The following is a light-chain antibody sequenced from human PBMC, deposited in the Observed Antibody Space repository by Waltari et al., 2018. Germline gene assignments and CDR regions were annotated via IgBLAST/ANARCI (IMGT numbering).Light chain of an antibody. CDR1: NIERPS. J-gene: IGLJ3*02. Sequence: SYVLPQPPSESVAPGQTAKITCADENIERPSVTWYQLKPGQAPILIVFGDKNRPSGIPARFSGSNSGNTATLTITRVEAGDEADYYCQLWDPKSDDPVFGGGTKLTVL. CDR3: QLWDPKSDDPV. V-gene: IGLV3-21*02. CDR2: GDK.